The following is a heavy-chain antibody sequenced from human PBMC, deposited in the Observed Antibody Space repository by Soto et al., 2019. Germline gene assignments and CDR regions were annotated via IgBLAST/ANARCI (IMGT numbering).Heavy chain of an antibody. CDR2: ISDRGRT. V-gene: IGHV3-23*01. Sequence: EVQLLESGGGLVQPGGSLRLSCEASGFTFSTSAMSWVRQAPGKGLEWVSTISDRGRTYYAVSVKGRYPISRDNSKNPLYLQMNGLRAEDTAVFYCAKVWCDDGYCSRTSCLYYFHHWGQGTLVTVSS. CDR1: GFTFSTSA. CDR3: AKVWCDDGYCSRTSCLYYFHH. J-gene: IGHJ4*02. D-gene: IGHD2-2*03.